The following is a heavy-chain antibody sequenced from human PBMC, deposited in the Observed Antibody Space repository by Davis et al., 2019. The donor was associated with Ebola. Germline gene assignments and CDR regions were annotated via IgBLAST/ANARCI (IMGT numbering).Heavy chain of an antibody. CDR3: ARSGLSFGVVKYHYGMDA. V-gene: IGHV3-30*03. CDR1: VITFSSYA. D-gene: IGHD3-3*01. J-gene: IGHJ6*04. CDR2: ISYDGSNK. Sequence: GGSLRLSCTDSVITFSSYAMHWVRQAPGKGLEWVAVISYDGSNKYYADSVKGRFTISRDNSKKTMYLQMNSLRGEDTAVYYCARSGLSFGVVKYHYGMDAWGKGTTVTVSS.